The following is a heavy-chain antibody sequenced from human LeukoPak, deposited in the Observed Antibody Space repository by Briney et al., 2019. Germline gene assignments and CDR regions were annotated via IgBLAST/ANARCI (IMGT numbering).Heavy chain of an antibody. J-gene: IGHJ6*03. Sequence: GGSLRLSCAASGFTFDTYSVNWVRQAPGKGLEWVSSISSGSSYIYFADSVKGRFTISRDNTENSLYLQMNSLRAEDTAVYYCARASYRYSYENYYMDVWGKGTTVTVSS. D-gene: IGHD5-18*01. CDR1: GFTFDTYS. CDR3: ARASYRYSYENYYMDV. CDR2: ISSGSSYI. V-gene: IGHV3-21*01.